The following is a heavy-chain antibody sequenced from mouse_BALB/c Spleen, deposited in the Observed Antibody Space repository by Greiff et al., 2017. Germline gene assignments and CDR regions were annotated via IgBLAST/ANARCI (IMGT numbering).Heavy chain of an antibody. D-gene: IGHD2-4*01. Sequence: QVQLQQSGAELVRPGASVKLSCKASGYTFTSYWINWVKQRPGQGLEWIGNIYPSDSYTNYNQKFKDKATLTVDKSSSTAYMQLSSPTSEDSAVYYCTRGDDYAWFAYWGQGTLVTVSA. CDR3: TRGDDYAWFAY. CDR1: GYTFTSYW. V-gene: IGHV1-69*02. CDR2: IYPSDSYT. J-gene: IGHJ3*01.